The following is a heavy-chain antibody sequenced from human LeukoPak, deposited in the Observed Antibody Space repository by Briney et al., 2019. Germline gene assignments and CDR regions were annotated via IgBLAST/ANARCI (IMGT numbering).Heavy chain of an antibody. V-gene: IGHV3-53*05. Sequence: GGSLRLSCAASGFTVSSNYMSWVRQAPGKGLEWVSVIYSGGSTYYADSVKGRFTISRDNSKNTLYLQMSSLRAEDTAVYYCVKDDVGWYDYGMDVWGQGTTVTVSS. CDR2: IYSGGST. J-gene: IGHJ6*02. D-gene: IGHD6-19*01. CDR1: GFTVSSNY. CDR3: VKDDVGWYDYGMDV.